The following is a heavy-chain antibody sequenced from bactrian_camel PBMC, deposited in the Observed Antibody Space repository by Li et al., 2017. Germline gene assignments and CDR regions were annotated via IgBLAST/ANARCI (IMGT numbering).Heavy chain of an antibody. J-gene: IGHJ4*01. CDR2: VYTNGGSP. CDR3: AADSTGGWVREFDY. CDR1: GVTRSRYY. V-gene: IGHV3-2*01. D-gene: IGHD5*01. Sequence: HVQLVESGGGLVQPGGSLRLSCEATGVTRSRYYMMWVRQAPGKGLEWMSTVYTNGGSPYYADFMEGRFTVSKDNAKNTMYLDMSNLKNEDTAVYYCAADSTGGWVREFDYWGQGTQVTVS.